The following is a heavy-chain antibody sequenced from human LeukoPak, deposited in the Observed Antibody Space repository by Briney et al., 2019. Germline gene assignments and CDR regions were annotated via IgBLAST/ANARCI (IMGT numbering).Heavy chain of an antibody. D-gene: IGHD2-15*01. CDR3: AKDTGFVVVVAGNFDY. J-gene: IGHJ4*02. V-gene: IGHV3-23*01. CDR1: GFTFSSYG. CDR2: ISGSGGST. Sequence: GGSLRLSCAASGFTFSSYGMSWVRQAPGKGLEWVSAISGSGGSTYYADSVKGRFTISRDNSKNTLYLQMNSLRAEDTAVYYCAKDTGFVVVVAGNFDYWGQGTLVTVSS.